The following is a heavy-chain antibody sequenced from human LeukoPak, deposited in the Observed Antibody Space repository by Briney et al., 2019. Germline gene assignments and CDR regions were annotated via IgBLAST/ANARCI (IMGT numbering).Heavy chain of an antibody. Sequence: ASVKVSCKASGYTFTSYGISWVRQAPGQGLGWMGWISAYNGNTNYAQKLQGRVTMTTDTSMSTAYMELRSLRSDDTAVYYCARVVGTPYYDFWSGSYYMDVWGKGTTVTVSS. CDR3: ARVVGTPYYDFWSGSYYMDV. J-gene: IGHJ6*03. D-gene: IGHD3-3*01. CDR1: GYTFTSYG. V-gene: IGHV1-18*01. CDR2: ISAYNGNT.